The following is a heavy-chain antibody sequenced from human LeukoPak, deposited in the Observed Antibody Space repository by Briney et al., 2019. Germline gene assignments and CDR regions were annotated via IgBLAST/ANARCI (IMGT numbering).Heavy chain of an antibody. V-gene: IGHV4-38-2*02. CDR3: ACMGCIAGELEIDY. Sequence: PSETLSLTCTVSGYSISSGYYWGWIRQPPGKGLEWIGSIYHSGSTYYNPSLKSRVTISVDTSKNQFSLKLSSVTAADTAVYYCACMGCIAGELEIDYWGQGTLVTVSS. D-gene: IGHD1-26*01. CDR1: GYSISSGYY. CDR2: IYHSGST. J-gene: IGHJ4*02.